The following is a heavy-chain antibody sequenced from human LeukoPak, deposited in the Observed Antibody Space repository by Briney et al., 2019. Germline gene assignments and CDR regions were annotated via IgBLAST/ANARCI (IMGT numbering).Heavy chain of an antibody. J-gene: IGHJ6*02. CDR3: ARVTAMVTRGVLGMDV. Sequence: GGSLRLSCAASGFTFSSYSMNWVRQAPGKGLEWVSYISSSSSTIYYADSVKGRFTISRDNAKNSLYLQMNSLRDEDTAVYYCARVTAMVTRGVLGMDVWGQGTTVTVSS. D-gene: IGHD5-18*01. V-gene: IGHV3-48*02. CDR2: ISSSSSTI. CDR1: GFTFSSYS.